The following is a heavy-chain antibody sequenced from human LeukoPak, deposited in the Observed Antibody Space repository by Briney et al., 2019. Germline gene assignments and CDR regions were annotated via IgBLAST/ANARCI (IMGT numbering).Heavy chain of an antibody. V-gene: IGHV5-51*01. CDR2: IYPGDSDT. J-gene: IGHJ4*02. D-gene: IGHD6-19*01. CDR3: ARRGSSGWGDFDY. CDR1: GYSFNTNW. Sequence: GESLKISCKGSGYSFNTNWIGWVRQMPGKGLEWMGIIYPGDSDTRYSPSFQGQVTISADKSISTAYLQWSSLKASDTAMYYCARRGSSGWGDFDYWGQGTLVTVSS.